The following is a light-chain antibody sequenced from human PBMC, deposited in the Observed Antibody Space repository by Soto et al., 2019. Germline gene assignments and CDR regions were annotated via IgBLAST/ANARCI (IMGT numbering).Light chain of an antibody. V-gene: IGKV1-39*01. Sequence: DIQITQSPSSVSASIGDTVTITCRASQDINVYLNWYQQKPGEVPKLLIYSASTLHSGVPSRFTGSGSETDFTLTIRSLQPEDFATCYCQHGYVAPYSFGQGTKVDI. CDR1: QDINVY. J-gene: IGKJ2*03. CDR3: QHGYVAPYS. CDR2: SAS.